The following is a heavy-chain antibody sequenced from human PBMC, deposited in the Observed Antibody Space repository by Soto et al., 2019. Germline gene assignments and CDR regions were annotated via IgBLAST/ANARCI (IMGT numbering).Heavy chain of an antibody. D-gene: IGHD6-19*01. CDR1: GGSISSYY. J-gene: IGHJ4*02. CDR2: IYYSGST. V-gene: IGHV4-59*01. CDR3: ARSYSSGWQRVDY. Sequence: SETLSLTCTVSGGSISSYYWSWIRQPPGKGLEWIGYIYYSGSTNYNPSLKSRVTISVDTSKNQFSLKLSSVTAADTAVYYCARSYSSGWQRVDYWGQGALVTVSS.